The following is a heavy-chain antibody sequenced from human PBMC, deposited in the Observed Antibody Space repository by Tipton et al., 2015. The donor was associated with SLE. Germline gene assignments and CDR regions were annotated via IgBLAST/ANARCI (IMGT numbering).Heavy chain of an antibody. J-gene: IGHJ4*02. CDR2: VYPGDSKT. V-gene: IGHV5-51*03. Sequence: QSGAEVKKPGESLRISCQVSGYSFTSYWIGWVRQMPGKGLEWMGVVYPGDSKTKYSPSFQGQVTISADKSIRTAYLQWRSLKASDTAIYYCARFGEFCSGGDCYSGPFDYWGQGTLVTVSS. D-gene: IGHD2-21*02. CDR1: GYSFTSYW. CDR3: ARFGEFCSGGDCYSGPFDY.